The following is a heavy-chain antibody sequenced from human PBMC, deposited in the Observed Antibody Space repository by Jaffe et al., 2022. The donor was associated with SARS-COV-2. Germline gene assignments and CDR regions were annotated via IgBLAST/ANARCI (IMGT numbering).Heavy chain of an antibody. V-gene: IGHV4-61*01. Sequence: QVQLQESGPGLVKPSETLSLTCTVSGGSVSSTTYYWSWIRQPPGKGLEWIGYIYYSGSTNYDPSLRSRVSMSLDTSKNQFSLNLRSVTAADTAVYYCARVYRRGYCSGSTCYSFFDYWGQGIPVAVSS. CDR3: ARVYRRGYCSGSTCYSFFDY. CDR1: GGSVSSTTYY. D-gene: IGHD2-15*01. CDR2: IYYSGST. J-gene: IGHJ4*02.